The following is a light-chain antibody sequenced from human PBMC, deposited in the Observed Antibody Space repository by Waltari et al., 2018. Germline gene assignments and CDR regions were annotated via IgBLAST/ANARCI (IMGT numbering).Light chain of an antibody. Sequence: SSEVTQDPSVSVALGQTVRITCQGDILRSHFASWYQPMPGQAPILVIYGQNARPSGSPDRCSGSASGDTASLTITGVQAEDEADYYCNCRDTSGNHYVFGPGTKVTVL. CDR2: GQN. J-gene: IGLJ1*01. V-gene: IGLV3-19*01. CDR3: NCRDTSGNHYV. CDR1: ILRSHF.